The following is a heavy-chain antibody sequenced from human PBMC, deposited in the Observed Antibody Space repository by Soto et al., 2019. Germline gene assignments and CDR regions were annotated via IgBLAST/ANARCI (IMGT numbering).Heavy chain of an antibody. J-gene: IGHJ4*02. D-gene: IGHD7-27*01. CDR2: IRYDGSNK. CDR3: ERDPSKLGIFDY. V-gene: IGHV3-33*01. CDR1: GFTFSSYC. Sequence: GGSLRLSCAAAGFTFSSYCMHWVRQAPGKGLEWEEIIRYDGSNKYYADSVTGPFTISRDNSKNTLYLQMNSLRAEDTAVYYCERDPSKLGIFDYWGQGTLVTVSS.